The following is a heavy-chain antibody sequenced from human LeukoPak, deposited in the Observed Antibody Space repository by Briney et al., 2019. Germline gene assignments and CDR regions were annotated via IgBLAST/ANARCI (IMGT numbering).Heavy chain of an antibody. V-gene: IGHV3-23*01. CDR1: GFTLRNYA. D-gene: IGHD1-1*01. CDR2: ISGSGGST. Sequence: PGGSLRLSCEASGFTLRNYAMTWVRQAPGKGLEWVSGISGSGGSTYYADAAKGRFTISRDNSKNTLYLEMKGLRAEDTAVYYCAKGQTTGTTFNGLDMWGQGTMVTVSS. J-gene: IGHJ3*02. CDR3: AKGQTTGTTFNGLDM.